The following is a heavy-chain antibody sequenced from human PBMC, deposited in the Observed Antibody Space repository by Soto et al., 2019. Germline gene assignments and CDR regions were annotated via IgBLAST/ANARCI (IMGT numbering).Heavy chain of an antibody. CDR1: GGSISSGDYY. V-gene: IGHV4-30-4*01. J-gene: IGHJ5*02. Sequence: QVQLQESGPGLVKPSQTLSLTCTVSGGSISSGDYYWSWIRQPPGKGLEWIGYIYYSGSTYYNPSLKSRVTISVDTSKNQFSLKLSSVTAADTTVYYCARDPGYSSSHNWFDPWGQGTLVTVSS. CDR2: IYYSGST. CDR3: ARDPGYSSSHNWFDP. D-gene: IGHD6-6*01.